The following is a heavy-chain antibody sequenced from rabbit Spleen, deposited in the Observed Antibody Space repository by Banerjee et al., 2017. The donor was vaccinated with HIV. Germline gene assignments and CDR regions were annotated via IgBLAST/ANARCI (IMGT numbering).Heavy chain of an antibody. CDR3: VREVAAKFNL. J-gene: IGHJ4*01. CDR2: IDPVFGIT. V-gene: IGHV1S47*01. D-gene: IGHD4-1*01. CDR1: GFDFSYYG. Sequence: QEQLVESGGGLVQPGGSLKLPCKASGFDFSYYGVSWVRQVPGKGLEWIGYIDPVFGITYYANWVNGRFTVSSHNAQNTLFLQLNSLTAADTATYFCVREVAAKFNLWGQGTLVTVS.